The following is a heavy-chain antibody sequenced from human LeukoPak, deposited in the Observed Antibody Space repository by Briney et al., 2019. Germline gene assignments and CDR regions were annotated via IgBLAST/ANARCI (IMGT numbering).Heavy chain of an antibody. CDR2: IYHSGST. Sequence: SETLSLTCTVSGGSISSYYWSWIRQPPGKGLEWIGSIYHSGSTYYNPSLKSRVTISVDTSKNQFSLKLSSVTAADTAVYYCARQGGYSSSSEFDYWGQGTLVTVSS. D-gene: IGHD6-6*01. V-gene: IGHV4-59*08. CDR3: ARQGGYSSSSEFDY. J-gene: IGHJ4*02. CDR1: GGSISSYY.